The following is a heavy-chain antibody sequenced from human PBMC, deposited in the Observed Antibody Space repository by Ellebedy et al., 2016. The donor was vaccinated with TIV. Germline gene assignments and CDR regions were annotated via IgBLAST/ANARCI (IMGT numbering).Heavy chain of an antibody. D-gene: IGHD3-10*01. J-gene: IGHJ4*02. CDR2: ISRSGGYT. CDR1: GFTFTDYS. CDR3: VKSGESSYYFDY. Sequence: GGSLRLXCAASGFTFTDYSMHWVRQAPGKGPSWVSVISRSGGYTYYADSVQGRFTISRDNAQNALFLQMNSLRAEDTAVFYCVKSGESSYYFDYWGQGILVTVSS. V-gene: IGHV3-23*01.